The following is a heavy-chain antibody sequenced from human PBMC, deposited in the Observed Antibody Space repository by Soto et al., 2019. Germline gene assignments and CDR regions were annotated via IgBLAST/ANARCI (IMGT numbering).Heavy chain of an antibody. J-gene: IGHJ5*02. Sequence: SETLSLTCTFSGGSISSGGYYWSWIQQPPGKGLEWIGYIYHSGSTYYNPSLKSRVTISVDRSKNQFSLKLSSVTAADTAVYYCARDQREGNWFDPWGHGTLVTVSS. CDR3: ARDQREGNWFDP. CDR1: GGSISSGGYY. CDR2: IYHSGST. V-gene: IGHV4-30-2*01.